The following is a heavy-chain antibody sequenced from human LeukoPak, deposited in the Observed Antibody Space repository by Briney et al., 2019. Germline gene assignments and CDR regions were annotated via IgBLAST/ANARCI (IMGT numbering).Heavy chain of an antibody. Sequence: GGSLRLSCAASGFTFSSYSMNWVRQAPGKGLEWVSSISSSSSYIYYADSVKGRFTISRDNAKNSLYLQMNSLRAGDTAVYYCARVDFYGDYLDYWGQGTLVTVSS. J-gene: IGHJ4*02. CDR3: ARVDFYGDYLDY. CDR2: ISSSSSYI. V-gene: IGHV3-21*01. CDR1: GFTFSSYS. D-gene: IGHD4-17*01.